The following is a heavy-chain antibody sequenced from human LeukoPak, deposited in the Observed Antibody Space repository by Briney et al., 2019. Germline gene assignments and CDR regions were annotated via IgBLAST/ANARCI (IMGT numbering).Heavy chain of an antibody. J-gene: IGHJ5*02. D-gene: IGHD2-15*01. V-gene: IGHV4-34*01. CDR1: GGSFSGYY. CDR3: ARDWAAPYFPVWFDP. CDR2: INHSGST. Sequence: SETLSLTCAVYGGSFSGYYWSWIRQPPGKGLEWIGEINHSGSTNYNPSLKSRVTMSVDTSKNQFSLKLSSVTAADTAVYYCARDWAAPYFPVWFDPWGQGTLVTVSS.